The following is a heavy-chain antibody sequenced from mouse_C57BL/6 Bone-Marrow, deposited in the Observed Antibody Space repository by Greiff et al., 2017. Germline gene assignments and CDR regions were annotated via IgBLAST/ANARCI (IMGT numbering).Heavy chain of an antibody. CDR2: ISGGGGNT. CDR1: GFTFSSYT. J-gene: IGHJ2*01. D-gene: IGHD1-1*01. CDR3: ARGYYYGSSLYFDY. V-gene: IGHV5-9*01. Sequence: EVQRVESGGGLVKPGGSLKLSCAASGFTFSSYTMSWVRQTPEKRLEWVATISGGGGNTYYPDSVKGRFTISRDNAKNTLYLQMSSLRSDDTALYYCARGYYYGSSLYFDYWGQGTTLTVSS.